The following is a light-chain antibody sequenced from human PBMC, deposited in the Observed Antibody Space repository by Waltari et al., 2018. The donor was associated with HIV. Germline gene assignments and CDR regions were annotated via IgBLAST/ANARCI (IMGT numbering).Light chain of an antibody. CDR3: GTWDSSLSLLV. V-gene: IGLV1-51*01. CDR1: SSHIGNNF. J-gene: IGLJ2*01. Sequence: QSVLTQPHSVSAAPGHKVTISSSGGSSHIGNNFVSRYQQLPGTAPKLLIYDTDKRPSGIPDRFSGSKSGTSATLAITGLQTGDEADYYCGTWDSSLSLLVFGGGTKLTVL. CDR2: DTD.